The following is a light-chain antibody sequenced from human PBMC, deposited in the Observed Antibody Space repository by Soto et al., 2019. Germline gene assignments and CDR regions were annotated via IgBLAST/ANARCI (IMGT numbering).Light chain of an antibody. CDR1: QIISTY. Sequence: DIQMTQSPSSLSASVGDRVTISCRASQIISTYLHWYWQKPGKAPKLLIFAASTLHSGVRSRFSGRGSGTDCARTISNLQHEDCPPYFCQPSYSAPLTFGGGTKVEIK. V-gene: IGKV1-39*01. CDR3: QPSYSAPLT. CDR2: AAS. J-gene: IGKJ4*01.